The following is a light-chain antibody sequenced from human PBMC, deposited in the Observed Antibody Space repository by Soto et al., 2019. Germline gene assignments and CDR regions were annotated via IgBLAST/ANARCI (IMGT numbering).Light chain of an antibody. CDR3: QQYDTSPLT. V-gene: IGKV3-20*01. J-gene: IGKJ4*01. CDR1: QSVSSNF. Sequence: EIVLTQSPGTLSLSPGERATLSCRASQSVSSNFLAWYQQKPGQAPRLLIYGASNRATGIPDRFSGSGSGIDFTLTISRLEPEDFAVYYCQQYDTSPLTFGGGTKVDIK. CDR2: GAS.